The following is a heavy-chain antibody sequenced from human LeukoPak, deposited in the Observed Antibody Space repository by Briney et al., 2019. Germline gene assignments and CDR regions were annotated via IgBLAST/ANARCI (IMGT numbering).Heavy chain of an antibody. CDR3: ARGPTTVTRAFDY. V-gene: IGHV4-39*07. J-gene: IGHJ4*02. D-gene: IGHD4-17*01. CDR1: AGSISSSSYY. Sequence: SETLSLTCTVSAGSISSSSYYWDWIRQPPGKGLEWIGSIYYSGSTNYNPSLKSRVTISVDTSKNQFSLNLSSVTAADTAVYYCARGPTTVTRAFDYWGQGALVTVSS. CDR2: IYYSGST.